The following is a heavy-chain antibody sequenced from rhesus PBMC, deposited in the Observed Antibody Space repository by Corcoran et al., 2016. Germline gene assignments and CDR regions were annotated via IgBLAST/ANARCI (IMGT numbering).Heavy chain of an antibody. CDR1: GGSILGFYF. V-gene: IGHV4-73*01. Sequence: QVKLQQWGEGLMQPSETLSLTCAVYGGSILGFYFCTWIRRAHGKGREWIDNIDGKCATTNYSPTLKNRVNMSKDTFKNQLSLRLYSVTAADTAAYYCARGASGWSDNSLDVWGPGVLVTVSS. CDR2: IDGKCATT. J-gene: IGHJ5-2*01. D-gene: IGHD6S26*01. CDR3: ARGASGWSDNSLDV.